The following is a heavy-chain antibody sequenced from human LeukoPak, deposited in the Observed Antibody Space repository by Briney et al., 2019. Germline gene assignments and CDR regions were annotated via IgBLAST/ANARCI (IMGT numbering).Heavy chain of an antibody. CDR3: ARGALMNDY. V-gene: IGHV1-2*06. Sequence: ASVKVSCKASGYTFTGYYMHWVRRAPGQGREWMGRINPNGGGTNYAQKFQGRVTMTRDTSISTASMELSRLRSDDTAVYYGARGALMNDYWSQGTLVTVSS. CDR1: GYTFTGYY. CDR2: INPNGGGT. J-gene: IGHJ4*02.